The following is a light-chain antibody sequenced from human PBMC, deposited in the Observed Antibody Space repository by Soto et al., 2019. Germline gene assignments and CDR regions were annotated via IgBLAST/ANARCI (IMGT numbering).Light chain of an antibody. CDR2: KAS. J-gene: IGKJ1*01. CDR3: XQSSNYVWT. V-gene: IGKV1-5*03. CDR1: QNINTW. Sequence: DIQMTQSPSTLSASVGDRVTITCRASQNINTWLAWYQQKPGEPPKLLIFKASRLQSGVPSRFSGGGSGTRFTLTISGLQPDDFAXYYCXQSSNYVWTFGQGTKVEI.